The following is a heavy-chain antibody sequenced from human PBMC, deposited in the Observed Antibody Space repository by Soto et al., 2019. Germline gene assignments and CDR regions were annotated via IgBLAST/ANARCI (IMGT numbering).Heavy chain of an antibody. CDR1: GGSFSDHY. V-gene: IGHV4-34*01. CDR3: AKHSGWSFDL. Sequence: QVQLQQWGAGLLKPSETLSLTCAVYGGSFSDHYWSWIRQPPGKGLEWSGEINYRGSTSYNPSLKSRVTISADTSKNQFSLRLNSLTAADTAVYYCAKHSGWSFDLWGQGTLVTVSS. CDR2: INYRGST. D-gene: IGHD6-19*01. J-gene: IGHJ4*02.